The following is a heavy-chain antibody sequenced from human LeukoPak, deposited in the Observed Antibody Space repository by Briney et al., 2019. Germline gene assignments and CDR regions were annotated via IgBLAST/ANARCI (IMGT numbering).Heavy chain of an antibody. CDR3: ARHAVTAFDI. V-gene: IGHV4-34*01. CDR1: GGSFSGYY. Sequence: SETLSLTCAVYGGSFSGYYWSWIRQPPGKGLEWIGEINHSGSTNYNPSLKSRVTISVDTSKNQFSLKLSSATAADTAVYYCARHAVTAFDIWGQGTMVTVSS. D-gene: IGHD4-23*01. J-gene: IGHJ3*02. CDR2: INHSGST.